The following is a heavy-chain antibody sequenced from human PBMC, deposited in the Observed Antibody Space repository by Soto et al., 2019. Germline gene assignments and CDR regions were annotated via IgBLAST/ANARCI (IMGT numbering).Heavy chain of an antibody. Sequence: PGGSLSLSCAASGFTFNIYARTWVRQAPGKGLEWVSTTGATGRTTYYSASVKGRFTVSRDNSKNTLDLQRSNLRAEDTAVYYCATVHNTSRSFDYWGQGTLVTVSS. V-gene: IGHV3-23*01. CDR3: ATVHNTSRSFDY. J-gene: IGHJ4*02. D-gene: IGHD1-20*01. CDR1: GFTFNIYA. CDR2: TGATGRTT.